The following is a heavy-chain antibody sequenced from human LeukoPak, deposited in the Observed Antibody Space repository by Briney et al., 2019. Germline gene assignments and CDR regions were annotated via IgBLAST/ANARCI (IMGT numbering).Heavy chain of an antibody. J-gene: IGHJ4*02. D-gene: IGHD2-8*01. CDR3: AKDELQMVYAN. Sequence: GRSLRLSCAASGFTFDDYAMHWVRQAPGKGLEWVSGISWNSGSIGYADSVKGRFTISRDNSKNTLYLQMNSLRAEDTAVYYCAKDELQMVYANWGQGTLVTVSS. CDR2: ISWNSGSI. CDR1: GFTFDDYA. V-gene: IGHV3-9*01.